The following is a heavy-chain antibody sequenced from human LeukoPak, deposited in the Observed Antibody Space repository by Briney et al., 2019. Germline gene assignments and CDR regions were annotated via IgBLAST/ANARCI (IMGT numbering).Heavy chain of an antibody. CDR2: ITNDGSSS. J-gene: IGHJ4*02. CDR1: GFTFSSYW. Sequence: PGGSLRLSCAASGFTFSSYWMHWVRQAPGKGLVWVSRITNDGSSSNYADSVKGRFTISRDNSKNTLYLQMNSLRAEDTAVYYCARGCSGGSCLHFDYWGQGTLVTVSS. CDR3: ARGCSGGSCLHFDY. V-gene: IGHV3-74*01. D-gene: IGHD2-15*01.